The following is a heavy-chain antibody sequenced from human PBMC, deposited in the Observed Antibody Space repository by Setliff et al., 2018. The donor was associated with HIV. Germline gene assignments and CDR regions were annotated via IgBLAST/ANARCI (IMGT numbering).Heavy chain of an antibody. CDR2: IYHSGNT. J-gene: IGHJ4*02. D-gene: IGHD3-9*01. Sequence: SETLSLTCAVSDYSISSGSYWGWIRQPPGKGLEWIGSIYHSGNTYYNPSLKSRVTLSVDTSKNQFSLKLSSVTAADTAVYYCASSSPGYYDILTGYYEGYYFDYWGQGTLVTV. V-gene: IGHV4-38-2*01. CDR1: DYSISSGSY. CDR3: ASSSPGYYDILTGYYEGYYFDY.